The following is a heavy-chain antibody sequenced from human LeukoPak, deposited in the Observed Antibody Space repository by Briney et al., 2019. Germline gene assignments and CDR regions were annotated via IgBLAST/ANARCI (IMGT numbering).Heavy chain of an antibody. CDR3: ARDCNGVCPPHYFDY. CDR2: ISSSSSTI. CDR1: GFTFSSYS. D-gene: IGHD2-8*01. Sequence: RPGGSLRLSCAASGFTFSSYSMNWVRQAPGKGLEWVSYISSSSSTIYYADSVKGRFTISRDNAKNSLYLQMNSLRAEDTAVYYCARDCNGVCPPHYFDYWGQGTLVTVSS. J-gene: IGHJ4*02. V-gene: IGHV3-48*01.